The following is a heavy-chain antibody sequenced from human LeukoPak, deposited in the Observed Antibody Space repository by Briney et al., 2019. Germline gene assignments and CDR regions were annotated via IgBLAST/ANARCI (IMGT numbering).Heavy chain of an antibody. D-gene: IGHD3-10*01. J-gene: IGHJ4*02. CDR1: GYTFTSYG. Sequence: ASVKVSCKASGYTFTSYGISWVRRAPGQGLEWMGWISAYNGNTNYAQKLQGRVTMTTDTSTSTAYMELRSLRSDDTAVYYCARDTLLWFGEQPDYWGQGTLVTVSS. CDR2: ISAYNGNT. CDR3: ARDTLLWFGEQPDY. V-gene: IGHV1-18*04.